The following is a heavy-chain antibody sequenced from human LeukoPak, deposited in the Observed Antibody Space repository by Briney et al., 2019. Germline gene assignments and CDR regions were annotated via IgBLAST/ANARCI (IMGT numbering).Heavy chain of an antibody. D-gene: IGHD3-22*01. V-gene: IGHV3-21*01. CDR1: EFTFSSFT. CDR2: ISSSSSYI. J-gene: IGHJ4*02. CDR3: ARDHYYDSSGNYYGGYYFDY. Sequence: GGSLRLSCAASEFTFSSFTMNWVRQAPGKGLEWVSSISSSSSYIYYADSVKGRFTISRDNGKNSLYLKMNSLRAEDTAVYYCARDHYYDSSGNYYGGYYFDYWGQGTLVTVSS.